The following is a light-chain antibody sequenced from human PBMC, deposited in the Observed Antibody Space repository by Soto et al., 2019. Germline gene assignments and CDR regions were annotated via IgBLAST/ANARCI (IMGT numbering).Light chain of an antibody. V-gene: IGKV3-20*01. CDR1: QSVSSSF. Sequence: EIVLTQSPGTLSLSPGERATLSCRASQSVSSSFLAWYQQKPGQAPRLLIYGASSRATGIPDRFSGSGSGADFTLTISRLEPEDFAVYYCQKYNSAPHTFGQGTKLEIK. J-gene: IGKJ2*01. CDR3: QKYNSAPHT. CDR2: GAS.